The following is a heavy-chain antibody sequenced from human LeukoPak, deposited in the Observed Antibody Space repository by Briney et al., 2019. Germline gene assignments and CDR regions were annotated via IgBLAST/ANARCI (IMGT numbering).Heavy chain of an antibody. V-gene: IGHV4-59*01. D-gene: IGHD2-8*01. CDR3: AREGYCTNGVCYSGLGY. CDR2: IYYSGST. J-gene: IGHJ4*02. Sequence: SETLSLTCTVSGGSISSYYWSWIRQPPGKGPEWIGYIYYSGSTNYNPSLKSRVTISVDTSKNQFSLKLSSVTAADTAVYYCAREGYCTNGVCYSGLGYWGQGTLVTVSS. CDR1: GGSISSYY.